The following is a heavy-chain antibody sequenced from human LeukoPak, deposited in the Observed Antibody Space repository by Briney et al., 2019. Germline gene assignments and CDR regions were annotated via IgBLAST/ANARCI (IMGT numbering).Heavy chain of an antibody. V-gene: IGHV3-21*01. CDR3: ARDPNYGMDV. CDR1: GFTFSSYA. Sequence: GGSLRLSCAASGFTFSSYAMSWVRQAPGKGLEWVSSISSSSSYIYYADSVKGRFTISRDNAKNSLYLQMNSLRAEDTAVYYCARDPNYGMDVWGQGTTVTVSS. J-gene: IGHJ6*02. CDR2: ISSSSSYI.